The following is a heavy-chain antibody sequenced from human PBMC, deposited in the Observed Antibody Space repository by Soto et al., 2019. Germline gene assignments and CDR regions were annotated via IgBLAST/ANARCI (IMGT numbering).Heavy chain of an antibody. V-gene: IGHV3-23*01. D-gene: IGHD4-17*01. Sequence: PGGSLRLSCAASGFTFSSYAMSWVRQAPGKGLEWVSAISGSGGSTYYADSVKGRFTISRDNSKNTLYLQMNTLRAEDTAVYYCAKDAIMTTVVTNFDYWGQGTLVTVSS. CDR2: ISGSGGST. J-gene: IGHJ4*02. CDR3: AKDAIMTTVVTNFDY. CDR1: GFTFSSYA.